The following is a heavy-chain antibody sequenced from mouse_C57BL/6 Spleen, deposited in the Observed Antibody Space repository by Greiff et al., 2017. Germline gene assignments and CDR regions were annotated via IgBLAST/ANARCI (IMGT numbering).Heavy chain of an antibody. CDR1: GYFINSGYY. D-gene: IGHD2-2*01. Sequence: DVQLQESGPGLVKPSQSMSLTCSVSGYFINSGYYWLWNRQFSGNKLEWMGFISYDGSNNYKPSLKNRISITRDTSKDQFLLKLNSGTTEDTATYYCAIYGYDAYWYFDVWGTGTTVTVSS. V-gene: IGHV3-6*01. J-gene: IGHJ1*03. CDR3: AIYGYDAYWYFDV. CDR2: ISYDGSN.